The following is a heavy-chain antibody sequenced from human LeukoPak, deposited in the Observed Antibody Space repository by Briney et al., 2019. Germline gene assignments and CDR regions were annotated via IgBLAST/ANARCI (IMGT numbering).Heavy chain of an antibody. J-gene: IGHJ5*02. Sequence: GASVKVSCKASVYIFTAYYLHWVRLAPGQGLEWVGWMNVYSGDATYEQKFQGRVTMTRDTSISTAYMELNTLTSDDTAVYYCARPGNWWFDPWGQGTLVTVSS. V-gene: IGHV1-2*02. CDR3: ARPGNWWFDP. CDR2: MNVYSGDA. D-gene: IGHD3-10*01. CDR1: VYIFTAYY.